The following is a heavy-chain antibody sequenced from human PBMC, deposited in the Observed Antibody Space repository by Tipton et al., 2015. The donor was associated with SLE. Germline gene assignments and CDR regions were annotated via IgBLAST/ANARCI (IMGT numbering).Heavy chain of an antibody. CDR3: ARPQAFMVQGVTPFDP. Sequence: QSGAEVKKPGASVKVSCKASGYTFTGYYMHWVRQAPGQGLEWMGWINPNSGGTNYAQKFQGRVTMTRDTSISTAYMELSRLRSDDTAVYYCARPQAFMVQGVTPFDPWGQGTLVTVSS. V-gene: IGHV1-2*02. D-gene: IGHD3-10*01. J-gene: IGHJ5*02. CDR2: INPNSGGT. CDR1: GYTFTGYY.